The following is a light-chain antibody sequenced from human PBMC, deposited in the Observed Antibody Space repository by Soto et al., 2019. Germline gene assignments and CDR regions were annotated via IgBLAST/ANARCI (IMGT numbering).Light chain of an antibody. CDR1: SSDVGGHNH. Sequence: QSALTQPPSASGSPGQSVTISCTGSSSDVGGHNHVSWYQQHPGKAPKLMIYEVSKRPSGVPDRFSGSKSVNTASLTVSGLQVEDEADYYCSSYAGSMNLIFGGGTKVTVL. CDR3: SSYAGSMNLI. J-gene: IGLJ2*01. CDR2: EVS. V-gene: IGLV2-8*01.